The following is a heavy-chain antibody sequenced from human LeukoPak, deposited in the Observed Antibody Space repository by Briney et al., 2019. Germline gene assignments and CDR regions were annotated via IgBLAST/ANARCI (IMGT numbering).Heavy chain of an antibody. CDR3: AKDDCSGGSCYSPYYYYGMDV. Sequence: PLGSLRLSCAASGFTFSTYSMNWVRQAPGKGLEWVSAISGSGDRTYYADSVKGRFTISRDNSKNTLYLQMNSLRAEDTAVYYCAKDDCSGGSCYSPYYYYGMDVWGQGTTVTVSS. CDR2: ISGSGDRT. D-gene: IGHD2-15*01. J-gene: IGHJ6*02. CDR1: GFTFSTYS. V-gene: IGHV3-23*01.